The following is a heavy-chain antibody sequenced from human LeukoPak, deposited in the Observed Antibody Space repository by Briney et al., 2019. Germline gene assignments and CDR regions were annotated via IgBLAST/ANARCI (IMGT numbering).Heavy chain of an antibody. CDR3: ARVGIIAAAGTSDY. CDR1: GFTFSSYA. CDR2: TRNKANSYTT. D-gene: IGHD6-13*01. V-gene: IGHV3-72*01. J-gene: IGHJ4*02. Sequence: GRSLRLSCAASGFTFSSYAMHWVRQAPGKGLEWVGRTRNKANSYTTEYAASVKGRFTISRDDSKNSPYLQMNSLRAEDTAVYYCARVGIIAAAGTSDYWGQGTLVTVSS.